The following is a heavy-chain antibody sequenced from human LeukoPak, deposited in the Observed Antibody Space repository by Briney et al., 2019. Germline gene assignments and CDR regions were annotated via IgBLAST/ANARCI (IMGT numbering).Heavy chain of an antibody. Sequence: SQTLSLTCAISGDSISSNSAAWNWIRQSPSRGLEWLRRTYYKSKWNNDYAVSVKSRITINPDTSKNQFSLQLNSVTPEDTAVYCCARVGFPYTSSWYESDAIYNWFDPWGQGTLVTVSS. J-gene: IGHJ5*02. CDR3: ARVGFPYTSSWYESDAIYNWFDP. D-gene: IGHD6-13*01. CDR1: GDSISSNSAA. CDR2: TYYKSKWNN. V-gene: IGHV6-1*01.